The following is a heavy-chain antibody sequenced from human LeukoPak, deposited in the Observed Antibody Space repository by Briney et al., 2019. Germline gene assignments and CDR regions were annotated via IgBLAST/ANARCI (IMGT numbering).Heavy chain of an antibody. CDR3: ARKRDGGNPLGY. V-gene: IGHV4-38-2*01. D-gene: IGHD4-23*01. Sequence: PSETLSLTCAVSGYSISSGYYWGWIRQPPGKGLEWIGSIYHTGNTYYNPSLKSPVAMSVDTSKNQFSLKLSSVTAADTAVYYCARKRDGGNPLGYWGQGTLVTVSS. CDR1: GYSISSGYY. J-gene: IGHJ4*02. CDR2: IYHTGNT.